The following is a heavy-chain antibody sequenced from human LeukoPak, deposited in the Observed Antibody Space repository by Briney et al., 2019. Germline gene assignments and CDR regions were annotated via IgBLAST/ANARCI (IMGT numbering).Heavy chain of an antibody. J-gene: IGHJ5*02. Sequence: SETLSLTCTVSGGSISSGDYYWSWIRQPPGKGLEWIGCIYYTGSTYYNPSLKSRVTISVDASRNQFSLRLSSVTAADTAVYYCARERYCSGGICYSDNWFDPWGQGTLVTVSS. CDR2: IYYTGST. D-gene: IGHD2-15*01. CDR3: ARERYCSGGICYSDNWFDP. CDR1: GGSISSGDYY. V-gene: IGHV4-30-4*01.